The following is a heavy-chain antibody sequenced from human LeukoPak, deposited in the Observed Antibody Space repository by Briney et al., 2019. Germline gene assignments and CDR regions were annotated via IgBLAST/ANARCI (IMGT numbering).Heavy chain of an antibody. D-gene: IGHD3-10*01. CDR1: GGTFSSYT. J-gene: IGHJ4*02. CDR2: IIPILGIA. V-gene: IGHV1-69*02. Sequence: SVKVSCKASGGTFSSYTICCVPQAPGQGLEWVGRIIPILGIANCAQKFQGRVTITADKSTSTAYMELSSLRSEDTAVYYCAIRYGSGRSYFDYWGQGTLVTVSS. CDR3: AIRYGSGRSYFDY.